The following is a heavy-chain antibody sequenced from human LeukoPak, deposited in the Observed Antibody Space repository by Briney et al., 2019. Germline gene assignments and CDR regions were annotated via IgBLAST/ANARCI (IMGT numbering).Heavy chain of an antibody. CDR2: IYYSGST. CDR3: ARRRLGYSSGWYEPEKYYFDY. Sequence: SETLSLTCTVSGGSISSSSYYWGWIRQPPGKGLEWIGSIYYSGSTYYNPSLKSRVTISVDTSKNQFSLKLSSVTAADTAVYYCARRRLGYSSGWYEPEKYYFDYWGQGTLVTVSS. V-gene: IGHV4-39*07. CDR1: GGSISSSSYY. J-gene: IGHJ4*02. D-gene: IGHD6-19*01.